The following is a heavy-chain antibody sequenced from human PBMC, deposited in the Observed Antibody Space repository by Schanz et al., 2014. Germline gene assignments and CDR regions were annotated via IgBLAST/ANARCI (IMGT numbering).Heavy chain of an antibody. Sequence: QVQLVESGGGVVRPGGSLRLSCAASGFTFSNYGMHWVRQAPGKGLEWVAIIWYDGSNKYYADSVKGRFTISRDNPKNTLFLQMSSLRAEDTAVYYCARDGDFDYWGQGTLVTVSS. V-gene: IGHV3-33*08. CDR2: IWYDGSNK. CDR1: GFTFSNYG. CDR3: ARDGDFDY. J-gene: IGHJ4*02.